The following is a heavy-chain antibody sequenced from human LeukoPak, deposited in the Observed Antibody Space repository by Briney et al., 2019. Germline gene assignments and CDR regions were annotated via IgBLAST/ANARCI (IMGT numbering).Heavy chain of an antibody. V-gene: IGHV4-4*09. CDR1: GSISGYY. CDR2: IYTSGST. J-gene: IGHJ3*02. D-gene: IGHD2-2*01. Sequence: SETLSLTCTVSGSISGYYWSGIRPPPGKGLEWIGYIYTSGSTNYNPSLASRVTISVDTSKNQFSLDLSSVTAADTAVYYCARQKCTSTSCLTKNAFDIWGQGTMVTVSS. CDR3: ARQKCTSTSCLTKNAFDI.